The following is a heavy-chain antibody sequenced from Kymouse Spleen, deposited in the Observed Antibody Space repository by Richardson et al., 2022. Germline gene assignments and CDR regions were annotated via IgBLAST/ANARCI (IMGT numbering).Heavy chain of an antibody. CDR1: GFTFDDYA. J-gene: IGHJ6*02. D-gene: IGHD3-10*01. CDR2: ISWNSGSI. CDR3: AKDITMVRGVIDYYYYGMDV. V-gene: IGHV3-9*01. Sequence: EVQLVESGGGLVQPGRSLRLSCAASGFTFDDYAMHWVRQAPGKGLEWVSGISWNSGSIGYADSVKGRFTISRDNAKNSLYLQMNSLRAEDTALYYCAKDITMVRGVIDYYYYGMDVWGQGTTVTVSS.